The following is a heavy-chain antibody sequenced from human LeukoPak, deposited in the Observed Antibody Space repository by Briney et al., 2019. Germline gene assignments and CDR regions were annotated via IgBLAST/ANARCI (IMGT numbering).Heavy chain of an antibody. J-gene: IGHJ6*02. Sequence: GASVKVSCKASGYTFTSYYMHWVRQAPGQGLEWMGIINPSGGSTSYAQKFQGRVTMTRDTSTSTVYMELSSLRSEDTAVYYCARDTSYCSGGSCSDYGMDVWGQGTTVTVSS. CDR1: GYTFTSYY. CDR2: INPSGGST. D-gene: IGHD2-15*01. V-gene: IGHV1-46*01. CDR3: ARDTSYCSGGSCSDYGMDV.